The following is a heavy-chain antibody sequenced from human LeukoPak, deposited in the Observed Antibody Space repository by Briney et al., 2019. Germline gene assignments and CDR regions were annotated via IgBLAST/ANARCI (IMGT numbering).Heavy chain of an antibody. CDR3: ARANPRGHEGSGYYYYYYGMDV. CDR1: GGTFSSYA. D-gene: IGHD3-22*01. J-gene: IGHJ6*02. CDR2: IIPIFGTA. V-gene: IGHV1-69*13. Sequence: SVKVSCKASGGTFSSYAISWVRQAPGQGLEWMGGIIPIFGTANYAQKFQGRVTITADESTSTAYMELSSLRSEDTAVYYCARANPRGHEGSGYYYYYYGMDVWGQGTTVTVSS.